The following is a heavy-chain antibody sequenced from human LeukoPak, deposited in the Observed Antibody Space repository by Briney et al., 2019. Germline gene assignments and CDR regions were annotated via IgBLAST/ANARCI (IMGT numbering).Heavy chain of an antibody. CDR1: GFTFTSYW. V-gene: IGHV3-7*01. Sequence: GGSLRPSCAASGFTFTSYWMSWVRQAPGKGLEWVANIKEDGSEKYYVGSVKGRFTISRDNAKNSLYLQMNSLRAEDTAVYYCARDSVHGYYDSSGYSALFDYWGQGTLVTVSS. D-gene: IGHD3-22*01. CDR2: IKEDGSEK. CDR3: ARDSVHGYYDSSGYSALFDY. J-gene: IGHJ4*02.